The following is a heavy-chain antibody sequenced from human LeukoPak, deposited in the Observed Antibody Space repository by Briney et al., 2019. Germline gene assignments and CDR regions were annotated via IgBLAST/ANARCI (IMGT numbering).Heavy chain of an antibody. CDR2: INHSGST. Sequence: PSETLSLTCAVYGGSFSGYYWSWIRQPPGKGLEWIGEINHSGSTNYNPSLKSRVTISVDTSKNQFSLKLSSVTAADTAVYYCAREGGGGSYFYFDYWGQGTLATVSS. CDR1: GGSFSGYY. J-gene: IGHJ4*02. D-gene: IGHD1-26*01. V-gene: IGHV4-34*01. CDR3: AREGGGGSYFYFDY.